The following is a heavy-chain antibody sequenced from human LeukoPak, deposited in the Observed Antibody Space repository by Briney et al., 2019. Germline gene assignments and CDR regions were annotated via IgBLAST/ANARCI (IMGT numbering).Heavy chain of an antibody. Sequence: GGSLRLSCAVSGFTFSDYYMSWIRQAPGRGLEWVSYISSSSTDTKYADSVKGRVTISRDNAKNSLYLQMNSLRAEDTAVYYCALHSSSWTIDSWGQGTLVTVSS. CDR1: GFTFSDYY. J-gene: IGHJ4*02. D-gene: IGHD6-13*01. CDR3: ALHSSSWTIDS. CDR2: ISSSSTDT. V-gene: IGHV3-11*06.